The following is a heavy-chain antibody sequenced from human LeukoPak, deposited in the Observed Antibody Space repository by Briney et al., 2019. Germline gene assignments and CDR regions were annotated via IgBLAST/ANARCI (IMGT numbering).Heavy chain of an antibody. CDR1: GFTVSSNY. CDR2: IYSGGST. Sequence: GGSLRLFCAASGFTVSSNYMSWVRQAPGKGLEWVSVIYSGGSTYYADSVKGRFTISRDNSKNTLYLQMNSLRAEDTAVYYCARGLYYFDTSGYFYYWGQGTLVTVSS. V-gene: IGHV3-53*01. J-gene: IGHJ1*01. CDR3: ARGLYYFDTSGYFYY. D-gene: IGHD3-22*01.